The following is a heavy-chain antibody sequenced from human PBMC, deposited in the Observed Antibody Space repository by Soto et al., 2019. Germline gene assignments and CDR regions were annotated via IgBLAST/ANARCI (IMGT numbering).Heavy chain of an antibody. CDR3: ARMGVGATEDY. J-gene: IGHJ4*02. D-gene: IGHD1-26*01. Sequence: QVKLVQSGTEVKKPGASVKVSCKASGYTFTNYDSNWVRQATGQGLEWMGWMNPNSGNTGYAQKFKGRVTMTKNTSISTAYMKLSSLRSEDTAVYYCARMGVGATEDYWGQGTLVTVSS. CDR1: GYTFTNYD. CDR2: MNPNSGNT. V-gene: IGHV1-8*01.